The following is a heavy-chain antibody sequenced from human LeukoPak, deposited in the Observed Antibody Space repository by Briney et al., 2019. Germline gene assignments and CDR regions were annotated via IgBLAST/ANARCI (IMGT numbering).Heavy chain of an antibody. CDR1: GYSFSNDW. D-gene: IGHD2-15*01. CDR3: ARRGCIGGTCYGY. V-gene: IGHV5-51*01. J-gene: IGHJ4*02. CDR2: IYPADSDT. Sequence: GESLKISCKGSGYSFSNDWIGWVRQMPRQGLEWMGIIYPADSDTKYSPSFQGQVTISADKSISTAYLQWNSLGASDTAMYYCARRGCIGGTCYGYWGQGTLVTVSS.